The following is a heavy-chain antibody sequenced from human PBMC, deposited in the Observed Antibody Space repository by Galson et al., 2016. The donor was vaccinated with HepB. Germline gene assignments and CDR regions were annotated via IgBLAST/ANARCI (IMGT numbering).Heavy chain of an antibody. CDR3: ARDGGDCINGVCPSIYYYYGMDV. J-gene: IGHJ6*02. CDR2: ISSSSSYT. V-gene: IGHV3-11*06. CDR1: GFTFSDYY. D-gene: IGHD2-8*01. Sequence: SLRLSCAASGFTFSDYYMSWIRQAPGKGLEWVSYISSSSSYTNYADSVKGRFTISRDNAKNSLYLQLNSPRAEDTAVYYCARDGGDCINGVCPSIYYYYGMDVWGQGTTVTVSS.